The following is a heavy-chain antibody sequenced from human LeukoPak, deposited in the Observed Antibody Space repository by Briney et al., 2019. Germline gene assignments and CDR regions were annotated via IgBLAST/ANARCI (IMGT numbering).Heavy chain of an antibody. J-gene: IGHJ6*02. Sequence: GGSLRLSCKVSGFTFDDYAMHWVRHTPGKGLEWVSGITWNRDNIGYGDSVKGRFTISRDNVKNVLYLQMNSLRPEDTALYYCAKDLSSAITSALVLDVWGQGTTVIVS. CDR1: GFTFDDYA. CDR2: ITWNRDNI. V-gene: IGHV3-9*01. D-gene: IGHD3-22*01. CDR3: AKDLSSAITSALVLDV.